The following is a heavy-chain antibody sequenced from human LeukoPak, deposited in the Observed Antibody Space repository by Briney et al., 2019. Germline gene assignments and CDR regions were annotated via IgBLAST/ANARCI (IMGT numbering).Heavy chain of an antibody. V-gene: IGHV3-7*03. CDR2: IKQDGSEK. J-gene: IGHJ4*02. CDR3: AKAGIAAADPDFDY. CDR1: GFTFSSYW. D-gene: IGHD6-13*01. Sequence: GGSLRLSSAASGFTFSSYWMSWVRQAPGKGLEWVANIKQDGSEKYYVDSVKGRFTISRDNSKNTLYLQMNSLRAEDTAVYYCAKAGIAAADPDFDYWGQGTLVTVSS.